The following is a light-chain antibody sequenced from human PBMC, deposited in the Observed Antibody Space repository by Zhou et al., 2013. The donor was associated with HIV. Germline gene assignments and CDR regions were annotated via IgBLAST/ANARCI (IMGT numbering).Light chain of an antibody. V-gene: IGKV3-15*01. Sequence: EIVMTQSPATLSVSPGERATLSCRASQSVSSNLAWYQQKPGQAPRLLIYGASTRATGIPARFSGSGSGTEFTLTISSLQSEDFAVYYCQQYKEWLYTFGQGTRLEIK. CDR3: QQYKEWLYT. CDR2: GAS. J-gene: IGKJ2*01. CDR1: QSVSSN.